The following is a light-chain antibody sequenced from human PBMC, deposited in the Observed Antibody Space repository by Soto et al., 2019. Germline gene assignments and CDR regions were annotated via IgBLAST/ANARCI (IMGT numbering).Light chain of an antibody. V-gene: IGKV1-5*03. J-gene: IGKJ4*01. CDR1: QSVTSW. Sequence: DIQMTQSPSTLSASVGDRVSFTCRASQSVTSWLAWYQQKPGKAPNVLIHEASSLQSGVPSRFSGSGSGTEFTLTISSLQPDDFAPYYCLQYNSYPLTFGGGTKVEIK. CDR3: LQYNSYPLT. CDR2: EAS.